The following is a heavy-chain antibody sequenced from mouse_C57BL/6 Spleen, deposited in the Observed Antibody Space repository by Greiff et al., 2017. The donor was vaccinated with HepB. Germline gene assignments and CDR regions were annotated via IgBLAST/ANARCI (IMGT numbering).Heavy chain of an antibody. CDR1: GFTFSSYA. CDR2: ISDGGSYT. D-gene: IGHD2-4*01. V-gene: IGHV5-4*01. CDR3: ARQGDYDRYFDV. J-gene: IGHJ1*03. Sequence: EVQLVESGGGLVKPGGSLKLSCAASGFTFSSYAMSWVRQTPEKRLEWVATISDGGSYTYYPDNVKGRFTISRDNATNNLYLQMSHLKSEDTAMYDCARQGDYDRYFDVWGTGTTVTVSS.